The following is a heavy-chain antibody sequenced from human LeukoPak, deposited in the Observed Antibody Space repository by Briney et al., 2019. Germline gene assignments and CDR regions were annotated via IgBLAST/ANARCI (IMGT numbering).Heavy chain of an antibody. Sequence: ASVKVSCKASGYTFTGYYIHWARQAPGQGLEWMGWINPNSGGTDYAQKFQGRVTMTRDTSISTAYMELSRLRSDDTAVYYCARVSGYCNGHCYDYWGQGTLVTVSS. D-gene: IGHD2-15*01. V-gene: IGHV1-2*02. CDR1: GYTFTGYY. CDR3: ARVSGYCNGHCYDY. J-gene: IGHJ4*02. CDR2: INPNSGGT.